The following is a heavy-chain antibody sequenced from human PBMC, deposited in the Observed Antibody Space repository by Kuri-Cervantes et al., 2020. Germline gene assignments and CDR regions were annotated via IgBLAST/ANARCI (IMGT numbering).Heavy chain of an antibody. CDR1: GFTFSSYW. V-gene: IGHV3-7*03. Sequence: ETLSLTCAASGFTFSSYWMNWVRQAPGKGLEWVANIKQDGSERYYVDSVKGRFTISRDNAENSLYLQMSSLRAEDTALYYCAKDIGGYYDSSGYGGYFDYWGQGTLVTVSS. J-gene: IGHJ4*02. CDR2: IKQDGSER. D-gene: IGHD3-22*01. CDR3: AKDIGGYYDSSGYGGYFDY.